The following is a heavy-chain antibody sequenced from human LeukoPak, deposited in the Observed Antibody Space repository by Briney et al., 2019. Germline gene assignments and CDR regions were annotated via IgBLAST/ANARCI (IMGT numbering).Heavy chain of an antibody. V-gene: IGHV3-21*01. CDR3: ARLQTYCSRTTCSDAFNI. CDR1: GFTFSSYT. CDR2: ISSGSTYI. D-gene: IGHD2-2*01. Sequence: GGSLRLSCAASGFTFSSYTMIWVRQAPGKGLEWVSSISSGSTYIYNADSVKGRFTISRENAKNSLFLQMNSLRAEDTAVYYCARLQTYCSRTTCSDAFNIWGQGTMVTVSS. J-gene: IGHJ3*02.